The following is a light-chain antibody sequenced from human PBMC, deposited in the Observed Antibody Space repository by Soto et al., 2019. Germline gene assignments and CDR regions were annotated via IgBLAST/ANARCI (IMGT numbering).Light chain of an antibody. V-gene: IGLV6-57*04. J-gene: IGLJ2*01. CDR2: EDN. CDR3: QSYHSGNVV. Sequence: NFMLTQPHSVSESPGKTVTISCTRSSGSIASNYVQWYQQRPGSGPTPVIYEDNERPSGVPDRFSGSIDSSSNSASLTISGLKTDDEADYYCQSYHSGNVVFGGGTKLTVL. CDR1: SGSIASNY.